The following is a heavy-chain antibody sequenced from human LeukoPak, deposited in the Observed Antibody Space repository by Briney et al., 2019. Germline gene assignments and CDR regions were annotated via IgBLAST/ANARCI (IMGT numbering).Heavy chain of an antibody. J-gene: IGHJ4*02. V-gene: IGHV4-34*01. CDR2: INHSGST. CDR3: ARGRNTNAY. Sequence: TSVTLSLTCAVYGGSFSGYYWSWIRQPPGKGLEWIGEINHSGSTNYNPSLKSRVTISVDTSKNQFSLKLSSVTAADTAVYYCARGRNTNAYWGQGTLVTVSS. D-gene: IGHD3-3*01. CDR1: GGSFSGYY.